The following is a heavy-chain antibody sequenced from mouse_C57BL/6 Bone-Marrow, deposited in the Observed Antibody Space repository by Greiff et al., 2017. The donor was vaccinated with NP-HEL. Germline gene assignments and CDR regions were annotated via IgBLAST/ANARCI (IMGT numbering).Heavy chain of an antibody. J-gene: IGHJ3*01. CDR2: IYPGNSDT. V-gene: IGHV1-5*01. CDR1: GYTFTSYW. D-gene: IGHD1-2*01. CDR3: TRSRLRPPWFAY. Sequence: VQLQQSGTVLARPGASVKMSCKTSGYTFTSYWMHWVKQRPGQGLEWIGAIYPGNSDTSYNQKFKGKAKLTAVTSASTAYMELSSLTNEDSAVYYCTRSRLRPPWFAYWGQGTLVTVSA.